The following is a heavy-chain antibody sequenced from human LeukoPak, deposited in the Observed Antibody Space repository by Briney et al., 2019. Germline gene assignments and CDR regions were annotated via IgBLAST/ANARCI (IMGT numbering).Heavy chain of an antibody. J-gene: IGHJ1*01. Sequence: SQTLSLTCTVSGGSISSGGYYWSWIRQHPGKGLEWIGYIYYSGSTYYNPSLKSRVTISVDTSKNQFSLKLSSVTAADTAVYYCARLRYYYGSGPYWGYFQHWGQGTLVTVSS. D-gene: IGHD3-10*01. CDR2: IYYSGST. CDR3: ARLRYYYGSGPYWGYFQH. CDR1: GGSISSGGYY. V-gene: IGHV4-31*03.